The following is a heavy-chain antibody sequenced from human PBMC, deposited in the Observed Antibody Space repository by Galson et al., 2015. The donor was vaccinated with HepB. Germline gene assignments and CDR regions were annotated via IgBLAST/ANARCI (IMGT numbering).Heavy chain of an antibody. CDR3: TKDGFGNFADYFSYYGMDV. V-gene: IGHV3-23*01. D-gene: IGHD4-17*01. Sequence: SLRLSCAASGFTFSNCAMSWVRQAPGKGLEWVSSTSASGGSTYYADSVKGRFTMSRDNSKNTLYLQMTSLSVEDTARYYCTKDGFGNFADYFSYYGMDVWGQGTTVTVSS. J-gene: IGHJ6*02. CDR2: TSASGGST. CDR1: GFTFSNCA.